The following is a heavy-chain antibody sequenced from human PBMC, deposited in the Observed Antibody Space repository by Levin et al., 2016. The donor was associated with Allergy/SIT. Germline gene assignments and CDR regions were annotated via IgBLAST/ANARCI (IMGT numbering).Heavy chain of an antibody. Sequence: ASVKVSCKASGYTFTSYGISWVRQAPGQGLEWMGWISAYNGNTNYAQKLQGRVTMTTDTSTSTAYMELRSLRSDDTAVYYCARETRAIFGVVTPFDYWGQGTLVTVSS. CDR1: GYTFTSYG. J-gene: IGHJ4*02. CDR2: ISAYNGNT. CDR3: ARETRAIFGVVTPFDY. V-gene: IGHV1-18*01. D-gene: IGHD3-3*01.